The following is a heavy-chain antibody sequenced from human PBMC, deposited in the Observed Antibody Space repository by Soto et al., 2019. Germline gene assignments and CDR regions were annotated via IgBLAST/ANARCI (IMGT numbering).Heavy chain of an antibody. V-gene: IGHV3-23*01. D-gene: IGHD3-22*01. J-gene: IGHJ4*02. CDR3: AKAARTYYYDSSGYYXFDY. Sequence: GGSLRLCCAASGFTFSSYAMSWVRQAPGKGLEWVSAISGSGGSTYYADSVKGRFTISRDNSKNTLYLQMNSLRAEDTAVYYCAKAARTYYYDSSGYYXFDYWGQGTLVTVSS. CDR2: ISGSGGST. CDR1: GFTFSSYA.